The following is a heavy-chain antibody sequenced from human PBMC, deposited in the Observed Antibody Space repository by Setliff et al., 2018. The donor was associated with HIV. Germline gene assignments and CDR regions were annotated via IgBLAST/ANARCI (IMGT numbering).Heavy chain of an antibody. Sequence: ASVKVSCKASGYTFTAYSIHWVRQAPGQGLEWMGWINPNSSGAKYAQRFQGRVTMTRDTSISTAFMEVSGLKYDDTAVYYCARDPAATDNTDHWGQGTLVTVSS. CDR3: ARDPAATDNTDH. CDR2: INPNSSGA. V-gene: IGHV1-2*02. D-gene: IGHD6-25*01. CDR1: GYTFTAYS. J-gene: IGHJ4*02.